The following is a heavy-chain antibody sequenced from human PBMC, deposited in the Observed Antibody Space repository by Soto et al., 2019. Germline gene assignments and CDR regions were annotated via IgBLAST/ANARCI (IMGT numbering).Heavy chain of an antibody. D-gene: IGHD3-22*01. CDR2: IYYSGST. V-gene: IGHV4-30-4*01. J-gene: IGHJ3*02. CDR1: GGSINSGDYY. CDR3: ATVPTYYYDRSGYANAFDM. Sequence: SETLSLTCTVSGGSINSGDYYWSWIRQPPGKGLEWIGYIYYSGSTYHNPSLKSRINISVDTSKNQFSLKLSSVTAVDTAVYYCATVPTYYYDRSGYANAFDMWGQGTMFTVSS.